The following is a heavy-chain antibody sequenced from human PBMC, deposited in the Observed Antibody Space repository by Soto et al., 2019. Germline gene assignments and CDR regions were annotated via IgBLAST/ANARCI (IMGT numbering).Heavy chain of an antibody. D-gene: IGHD3-3*01. J-gene: IGHJ4*02. CDR1: GYNFAGYW. CDR3: ARGGVSTRTFDY. V-gene: IGHV5-51*01. CDR2: IYPSDSDT. Sequence: VGSLKISCNGSGYNFAGYWIAWVRQMPWKGLELMGIIYPSDSDTRYRPSFQGQVTISADKSISSAYLQWSSLRASDTAMYYCARGGVSTRTFDYWGQGTPVTVSS.